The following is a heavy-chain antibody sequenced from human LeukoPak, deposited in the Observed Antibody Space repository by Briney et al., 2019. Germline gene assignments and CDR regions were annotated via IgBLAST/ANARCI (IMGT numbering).Heavy chain of an antibody. Sequence: ASVKVSCKASGHTFTSYGISWVRQAPGQGLEWMGWISAYNGNTNYAQKLQGRVTMTTDTSTSTAYMELRSLRSDDTAVYYCARDRVAYCGGDCYSEWFDPWGQGALVTVSS. CDR2: ISAYNGNT. CDR1: GHTFTSYG. D-gene: IGHD2-21*02. CDR3: ARDRVAYCGGDCYSEWFDP. J-gene: IGHJ5*02. V-gene: IGHV1-18*01.